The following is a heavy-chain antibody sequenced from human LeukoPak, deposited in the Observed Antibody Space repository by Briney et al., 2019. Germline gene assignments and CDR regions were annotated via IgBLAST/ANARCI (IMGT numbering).Heavy chain of an antibody. CDR3: ARGSPWSYYYMDV. J-gene: IGHJ6*03. V-gene: IGHV3-13*01. Sequence: HTGGSLRLSCTASGFDFSNFDFHWVRQLRGKGLEWVSHIDAAGGTYYPGSVKGRFTISRANAKKSLYLQMHNPRVGDTALYFCARGSPWSYYYMDVWGVGTAVSVS. CDR2: IDAAGGT. D-gene: IGHD3-3*01. CDR1: GFDFSNFD.